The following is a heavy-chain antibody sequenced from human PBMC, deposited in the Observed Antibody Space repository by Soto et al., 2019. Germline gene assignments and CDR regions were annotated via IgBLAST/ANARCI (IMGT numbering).Heavy chain of an antibody. Sequence: QVTLKESGPVLVKPTETLTLTCTVSGFSLSNARMGVSWIRQPPGKALEWLAHIFSNDEKSYSTSLKSRLTISKDTSKSQVVLTMTNMDPVDTATYYCARIKDGATLEWLLYSYYFDYWGQGTLVTVSS. V-gene: IGHV2-26*01. D-gene: IGHD3-3*01. J-gene: IGHJ4*02. CDR2: IFSNDEK. CDR1: GFSLSNARMG. CDR3: ARIKDGATLEWLLYSYYFDY.